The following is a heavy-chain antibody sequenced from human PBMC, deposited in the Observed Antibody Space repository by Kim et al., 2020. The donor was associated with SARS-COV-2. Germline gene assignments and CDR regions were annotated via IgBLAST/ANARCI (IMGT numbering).Heavy chain of an antibody. V-gene: IGHV3-33*05. CDR3: ASGGSYHCYYYAMDV. CDR1: GFTFSSYG. CDR2: ISYDGSNK. J-gene: IGHJ6*02. D-gene: IGHD1-26*01. Sequence: GGSLRLSCAASGFTFSSYGMHWVRQAPGKGLEWVAVISYDGSNKYYADSVKGRFTISKDNSKNTLYLQMNSLRAEDTAVYYCASGGSYHCYYYAMDVWGQGTTVTVSS.